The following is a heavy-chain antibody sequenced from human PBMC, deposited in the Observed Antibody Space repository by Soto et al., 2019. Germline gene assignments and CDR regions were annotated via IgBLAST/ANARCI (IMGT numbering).Heavy chain of an antibody. D-gene: IGHD3-22*01. V-gene: IGHV4-59*08. CDR1: GGSISSYY. Sequence: QVQLQESGPGLVKPSETLSLTCTVSGGSISSYYWSWIRQPPGKGLEWIGYIYYSGSTNYNPSLKSRVTISVDTSKNQFSLKLSSVTAADTAVCYCASTYYYDSSGYFSFWFDPWGQGTLVTVSS. J-gene: IGHJ5*02. CDR2: IYYSGST. CDR3: ASTYYYDSSGYFSFWFDP.